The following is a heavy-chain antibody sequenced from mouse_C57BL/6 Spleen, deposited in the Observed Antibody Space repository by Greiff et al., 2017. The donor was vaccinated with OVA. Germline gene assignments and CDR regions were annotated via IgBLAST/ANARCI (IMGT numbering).Heavy chain of an antibody. CDR3: SHITGVVPVDY. Sequence: EVQLQQSGAELVRPGASVKLSCAASGFTFKDDYMHWVKQRPEQGLEWIGWIDPENGDTEYASKFQGKATITADTSSNTPYLQLSSLTSEDTAVSYCSHITGVVPVDYWGQGTTLTVSS. V-gene: IGHV14-4*01. J-gene: IGHJ2*01. CDR1: GFTFKDDY. CDR2: IDPENGDT. D-gene: IGHD1-1*01.